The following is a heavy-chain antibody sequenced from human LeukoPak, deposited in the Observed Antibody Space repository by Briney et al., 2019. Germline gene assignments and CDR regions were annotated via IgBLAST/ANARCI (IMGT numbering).Heavy chain of an antibody. J-gene: IGHJ3*02. V-gene: IGHV3-30*18. D-gene: IGHD3-16*01. Sequence: GGSLRLSCAASGFTFSSYGMHWVRQAPGKGLEWAAVISYDGSNKYYADSVKGRFTISRDNSKNTLYLQMNSLRAEDTAVYYCAKLITEHAFDIWGQGTMVTVSS. CDR1: GFTFSSYG. CDR3: AKLITEHAFDI. CDR2: ISYDGSNK.